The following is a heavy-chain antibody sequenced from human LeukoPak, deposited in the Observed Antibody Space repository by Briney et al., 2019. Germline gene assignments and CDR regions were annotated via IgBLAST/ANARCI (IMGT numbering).Heavy chain of an antibody. V-gene: IGHV5-51*01. CDR1: GYSFTSYW. J-gene: IGHJ5*02. D-gene: IGHD3-10*01. CDR2: IYPGDSDT. Sequence: GESLKIFCKGSGYSFTSYWIAWVRQMPGKGLEWMGIIYPGDSDTRYSPSFQGQVTISADKSISTAYLQWSSLKASDSAMYYCARQYYAPGTNWFDPWGQGTLVTVSS. CDR3: ARQYYAPGTNWFDP.